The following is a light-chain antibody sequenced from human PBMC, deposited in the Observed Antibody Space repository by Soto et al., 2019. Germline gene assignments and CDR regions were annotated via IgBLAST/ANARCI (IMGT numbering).Light chain of an antibody. V-gene: IGLV2-11*01. CDR1: SSDVGGYNV. Sequence: QSALTQPRSVSGSPGQSVTISCTGTSSDVGGYNVVSRYQQHPGKAPKLMIYDVNKRPSGVPGRFSGSKSGNTASLTISGLQAEDEADYYCCSYAGTYTHYVFGTGTKLTVL. J-gene: IGLJ1*01. CDR3: CSYAGTYTHYV. CDR2: DVN.